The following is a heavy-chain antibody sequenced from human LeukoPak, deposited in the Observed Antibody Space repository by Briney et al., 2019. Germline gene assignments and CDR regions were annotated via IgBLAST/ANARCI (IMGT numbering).Heavy chain of an antibody. CDR1: GFTFSSYE. J-gene: IGHJ3*02. V-gene: IGHV3-33*08. CDR3: ARDRVEYSYGDGAFDI. CDR2: IWYDGSNK. Sequence: GGSLRLSCTASGFTFSSYEMNWVRQAPGKGLEWVAVIWYDGSNKYYADSVKGRFTISRDNSKNTLCLQMNSLRAEDTAVYYCARDRVEYSYGDGAFDIWGQGTMVTVSS. D-gene: IGHD5-18*01.